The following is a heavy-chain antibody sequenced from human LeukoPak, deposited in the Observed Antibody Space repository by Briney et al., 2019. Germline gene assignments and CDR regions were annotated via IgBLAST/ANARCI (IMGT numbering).Heavy chain of an antibody. CDR3: TTVKRHCSSTSCYGYAFDI. V-gene: IGHV3-15*01. J-gene: IGHJ3*02. D-gene: IGHD2-2*01. CDR2: IKSKTDVGTT. Sequence: GGSLRLSSADSGFTFCNAWMSWVPQAPQTGRGRGCRIKSKTDVGTTDYAAPVKGRFTISSDDSKNTLYLQMNSLKTEDTAVYYCTTVKRHCSSTSCYGYAFDIWGQGTMVTVSS. CDR1: GFTFCNAW.